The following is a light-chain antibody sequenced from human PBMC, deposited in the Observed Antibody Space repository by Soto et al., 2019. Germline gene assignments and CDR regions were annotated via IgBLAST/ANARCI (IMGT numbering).Light chain of an antibody. V-gene: IGKV3-15*01. CDR2: GAS. J-gene: IGKJ1*01. CDR3: QQYDNLPPWT. Sequence: EIILTQSPSTLSVSPGGRATLSCRASQTIGTNLVWYRQRPGQAPRLLIHGASARATGIPARFRGSGSGTELTLTITNLQSEDFAVYYCQQYDNLPPWTFGQGTKVEIK. CDR1: QTIGTN.